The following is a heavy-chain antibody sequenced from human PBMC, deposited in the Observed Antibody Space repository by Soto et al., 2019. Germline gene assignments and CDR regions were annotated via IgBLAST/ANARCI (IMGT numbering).Heavy chain of an antibody. CDR2: INSDGSST. J-gene: IGHJ3*02. CDR3: ADPFADFDI. Sequence: SLRLSCAASGFSFSSYWMHWVRQAPGKGLVWVSHINSDGSSTSYADSVKGRFTISRDNAKSTLYLQMNSLRAEDTAVYFCADPFADFDIWGQGTMVTVSS. V-gene: IGHV3-74*01. CDR1: GFSFSSYW.